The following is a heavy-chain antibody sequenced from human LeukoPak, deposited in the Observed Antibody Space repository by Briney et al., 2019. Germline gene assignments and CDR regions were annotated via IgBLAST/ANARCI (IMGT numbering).Heavy chain of an antibody. Sequence: PGRSLRLSCAASGFTFSSYGMHWVRQAPGKGLEWVAVIWYDGSNKYYADSVKGRFTISRDNSKNTLYLQMNSLRAEDTAVYYCARASICSSTSCYRPYYYYYGMGVWGQGTTVTVSS. CDR2: IWYDGSNK. CDR3: ARASICSSTSCYRPYYYYYGMGV. J-gene: IGHJ6*02. CDR1: GFTFSSYG. D-gene: IGHD2-2*01. V-gene: IGHV3-33*01.